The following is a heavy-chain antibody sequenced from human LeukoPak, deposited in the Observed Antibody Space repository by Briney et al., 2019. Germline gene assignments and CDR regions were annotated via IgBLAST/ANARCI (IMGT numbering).Heavy chain of an antibody. V-gene: IGHV3-74*01. CDR1: GFTFSSYW. CDR2: INSDGSST. J-gene: IGHJ3*02. D-gene: IGHD4-23*01. CDR3: SSGNSHAFDI. Sequence: GGSLRLSCAASGFTFSSYWMHWVRQAPGKGLVWVSRINSDGSSTSYADSVKGRFTISRGNAKNTLYLQMNNLRAEDTAVYYCSSGNSHAFDIWGQGTMVTVSS.